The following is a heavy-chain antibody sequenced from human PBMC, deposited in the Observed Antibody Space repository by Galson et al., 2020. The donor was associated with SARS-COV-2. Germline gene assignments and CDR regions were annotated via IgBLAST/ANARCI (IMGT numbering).Heavy chain of an antibody. CDR1: GFPFRNYA. D-gene: IGHD3-10*01. J-gene: IGHJ3*02. CDR2: IPYDGSNK. CDR3: ARPTSGSYWDAFDI. Sequence: QLGESLKISCAASGFPFRNYAMHLVRQAPGKGPEWVAVIPYDGSNKYYADFVKGRFTFSRDNSKNTLFLQMESLRPEDTAVYYCARPTSGSYWDAFDIWGQGTMVTVSS. V-gene: IGHV3-30*04.